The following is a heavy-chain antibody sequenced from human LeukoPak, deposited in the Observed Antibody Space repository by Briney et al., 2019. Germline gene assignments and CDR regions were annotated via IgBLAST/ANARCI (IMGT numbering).Heavy chain of an antibody. CDR1: GYSISSGYY. J-gene: IGHJ4*02. Sequence: PSETLSLTCTVSGYSISSGYYWGWIRQPPGKGLEWIGSIYHSGSTYYNPSLKSRVTISVDTSKNQFSLKLSSVTAADTAVYYCARGIQLRAWFDYWGQGTLVTVSS. D-gene: IGHD5-18*01. CDR3: ARGIQLRAWFDY. V-gene: IGHV4-38-2*02. CDR2: IYHSGST.